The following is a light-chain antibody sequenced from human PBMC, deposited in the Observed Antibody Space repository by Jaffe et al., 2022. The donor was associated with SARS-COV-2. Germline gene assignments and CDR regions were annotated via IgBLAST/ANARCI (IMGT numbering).Light chain of an antibody. CDR3: GSFAGNSNYV. J-gene: IGLJ1*01. Sequence: QSALTQPPSASGSPGQSVTISCTGTSSDVGAYNYVSWYQQHPGKAPKLIIYEVTKRPSGVPDHFSGSKSGNTASLTVSGLQAEDEADYYCGSFAGNSNYVFGTGTKVTVL. CDR1: SSDVGAYNY. V-gene: IGLV2-8*01. CDR2: EVT.